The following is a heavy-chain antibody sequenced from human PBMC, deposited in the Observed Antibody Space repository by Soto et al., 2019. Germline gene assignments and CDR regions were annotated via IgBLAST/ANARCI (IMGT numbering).Heavy chain of an antibody. D-gene: IGHD6-13*01. CDR2: MNPNSGNT. J-gene: IGHJ6*02. V-gene: IGHV1-8*01. Sequence: ASVKVSCKASGYTFTSYDMNWVRQATGQGLEWMGWMNPNSGNTGYAQKFQGRVTMTRNTSISTAYMELSSLRSEDTAVYYCARWLGDSSWYRTYYYYYGMDVWGQGTTVTVSS. CDR1: GYTFTSYD. CDR3: ARWLGDSSWYRTYYYYYGMDV.